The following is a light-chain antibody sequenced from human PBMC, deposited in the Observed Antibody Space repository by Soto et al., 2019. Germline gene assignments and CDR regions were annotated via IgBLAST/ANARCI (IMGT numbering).Light chain of an antibody. Sequence: QSALTQPRSLSGSPGQSVTISCTGTSNDVGGYNYVAWYQQHPDKAPKLMIYDVSKRPSGVPDHFSGSKSGNTASLTISGLQADDEADYTCCSYADTHIVLFGGGTKVTVL. CDR3: CSYADTHIVL. V-gene: IGLV2-11*01. CDR1: SNDVGGYNY. CDR2: DVS. J-gene: IGLJ2*01.